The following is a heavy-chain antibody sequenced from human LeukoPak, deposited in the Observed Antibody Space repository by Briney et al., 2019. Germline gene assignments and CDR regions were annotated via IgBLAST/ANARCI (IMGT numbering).Heavy chain of an antibody. CDR3: ARDLIRSGTWSDYYYMDV. Sequence: GGSLRLSCAASGFTFSSYWMSWVRQAPGKGLEWVANIKQDGSEKYYVDSVKGRFTISRDNAKNSLYLQMNSLRAEDTAVYYCARDLIRSGTWSDYYYMDVWGKGTTVTVSS. CDR2: IKQDGSEK. CDR1: GFTFSSYW. V-gene: IGHV3-7*01. J-gene: IGHJ6*03. D-gene: IGHD1-1*01.